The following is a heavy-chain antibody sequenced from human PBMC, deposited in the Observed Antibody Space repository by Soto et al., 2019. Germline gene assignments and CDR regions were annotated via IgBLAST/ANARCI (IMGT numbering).Heavy chain of an antibody. Sequence: PGGSLRLSCAASGFTFSSYGMHWVRQAPGKGLEWVAVIWYDGSNKYYADSVKGRFTISRDNSKNTLHLQMNSLRAEDTAVYYCARGLRWSVYFDYWGQGTLVTVSS. CDR3: ARGLRWSVYFDY. CDR2: IWYDGSNK. CDR1: GFTFSSYG. V-gene: IGHV3-33*01. D-gene: IGHD4-17*01. J-gene: IGHJ4*02.